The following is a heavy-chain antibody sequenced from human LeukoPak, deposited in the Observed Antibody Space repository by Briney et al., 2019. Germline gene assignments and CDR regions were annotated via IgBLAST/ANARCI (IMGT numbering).Heavy chain of an antibody. Sequence: SGTLSLTCTVSGGSISSRNWWSWVRQPPGKGLEWIGEMYHSGSINYNPSLKSRVTISVDISKNQFSLRLNSVTAADTAVYYCARDLGSAQPGFWGQGTLVTVSS. J-gene: IGHJ4*02. D-gene: IGHD6-25*01. CDR3: ARDLGSAQPGF. CDR2: MYHSGSI. V-gene: IGHV4-4*02. CDR1: GGSISSRNW.